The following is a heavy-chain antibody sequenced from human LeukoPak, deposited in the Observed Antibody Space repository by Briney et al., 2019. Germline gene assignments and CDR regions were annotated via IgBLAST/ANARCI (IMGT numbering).Heavy chain of an antibody. D-gene: IGHD6-6*01. J-gene: IGHJ4*02. CDR1: GFTFSSYW. CDR2: INSDGSST. CDR3: ARAVLYNAAPSDY. V-gene: IGHV3-74*01. Sequence: GGSLRLSCAASGFTFSSYWMHWVRQAPGKGLVWDSRINSDGSSTSYADSVKGRFTISRDNAKNTLYLQMNSLRAEDTAVYYCARAVLYNAAPSDYWGQGTLVTVSS.